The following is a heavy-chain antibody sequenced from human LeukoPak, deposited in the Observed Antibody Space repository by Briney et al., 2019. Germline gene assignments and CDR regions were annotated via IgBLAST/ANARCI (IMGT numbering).Heavy chain of an antibody. CDR1: GGSFSGYY. V-gene: IGHV4-34*01. Sequence: SETLSPTCAVYGGSFSGYYWSWIRQPPGKGLEWIGEINHSGSTNYNPSLKSRVTISVDTSKNQFSLKLSSVTAADTAVYYCARVVVPAAILDYWGQGTLVTVSS. D-gene: IGHD2-2*02. CDR3: ARVVVPAAILDY. CDR2: INHSGST. J-gene: IGHJ4*02.